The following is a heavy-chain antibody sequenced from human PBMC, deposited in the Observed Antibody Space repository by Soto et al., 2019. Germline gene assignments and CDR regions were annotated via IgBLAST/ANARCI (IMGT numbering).Heavy chain of an antibody. Sequence: QLQLQESGSGLVKPSQTLSLTCAVSGGSISSGGYSWSWIRQPPGQGLEWIGYIYHSGSTYYNPSRKSRATRSVDRSKNKFSLKLSSVRAAAAAVYYCARTSDFWGQGTMSTSSP. CDR1: GGSISSGGYS. D-gene: IGHD6-6*01. V-gene: IGHV4-30-2*01. CDR2: IYHSGST. CDR3: ARTSDF. J-gene: IGHJ3*01.